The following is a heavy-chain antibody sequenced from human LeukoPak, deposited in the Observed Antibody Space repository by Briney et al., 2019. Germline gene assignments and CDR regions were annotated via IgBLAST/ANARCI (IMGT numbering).Heavy chain of an antibody. J-gene: IGHJ4*02. CDR1: GFTFSSYG. CDR3: ARVRPQYCSSTSCPFFDY. D-gene: IGHD2-2*01. Sequence: PGGSLRLSCAASGFTFSSYGMHWVRQAPGKGLEWVAFIRYDGSNKYYADSVKGRFTISRDNSKNTLYLQMNSLRAEDTAVYYCARVRPQYCSSTSCPFFDYWGQGTLVTVSS. CDR2: IRYDGSNK. V-gene: IGHV3-30*02.